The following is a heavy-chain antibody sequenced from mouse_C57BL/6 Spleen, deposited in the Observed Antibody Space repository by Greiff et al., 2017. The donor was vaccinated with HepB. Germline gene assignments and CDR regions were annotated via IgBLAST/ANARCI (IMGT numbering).Heavy chain of an antibody. CDR1: GFNIKDYY. Sequence: VQLQQSGAELVKPGASVKLSCTASGFNIKDYYMHWVKQRTEQGLEWIGRIDPEDGETKYAPKFQGKATITANTSSNTAYLQLSSLTYEDTAGYDWAASEDRNDKARDYWGKGTSGTVYS. D-gene: IGHD2-14*01. V-gene: IGHV14-2*01. J-gene: IGHJ4*01. CDR2: IDPEDGET. CDR3: AASEDRNDKARDY.